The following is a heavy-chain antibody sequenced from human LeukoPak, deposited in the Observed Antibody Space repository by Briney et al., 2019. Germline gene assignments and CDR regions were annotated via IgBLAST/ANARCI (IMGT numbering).Heavy chain of an antibody. CDR3: ARQRVVPAIRYFDN. CDR1: GGSISTSSSY. J-gene: IGHJ4*02. Sequence: SETLSLTCTVSGGSISTSSSYWAWIRQPPAKGLEWIGSIYYSGSSYYNPSLKSRITISVDTSKNQFSLKLSSVAAADTAVYYCARQRVVPAIRYFDNWGQGTLVTVSS. D-gene: IGHD2-2*01. V-gene: IGHV4-39*01. CDR2: IYYSGSS.